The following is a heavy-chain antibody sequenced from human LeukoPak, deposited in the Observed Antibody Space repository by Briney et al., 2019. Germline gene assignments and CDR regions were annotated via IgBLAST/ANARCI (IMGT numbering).Heavy chain of an antibody. J-gene: IGHJ4*02. Sequence: GGSLRLSCAASGFTFSSYWMSWVRQAPGKGLEWVSNIKPDGSEKYYADSVKGRFTISRDNAKNSLYLQMNSLRAEDTAVYYCATDRNSGKYYDYWGQGTLVTVSS. CDR2: IKPDGSEK. V-gene: IGHV3-7*01. CDR3: ATDRNSGKYYDY. CDR1: GFTFSSYW. D-gene: IGHD1-26*01.